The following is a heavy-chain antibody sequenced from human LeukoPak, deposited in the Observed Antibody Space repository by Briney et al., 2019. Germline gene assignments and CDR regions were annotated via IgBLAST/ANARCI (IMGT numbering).Heavy chain of an antibody. J-gene: IGHJ4*02. D-gene: IGHD2-15*01. Sequence: SETLSLTCTVSGGSISSYYWSWIRQPPGKGLEWIGYIYYSGSTNYNPSLKSRVTISVDTSKNQFSLKLSSVTAADTAVYYCARRFVRWYFDYWGQGTLVTVSS. CDR2: IYYSGST. V-gene: IGHV4-59*01. CDR3: ARRFVRWYFDY. CDR1: GGSISSYY.